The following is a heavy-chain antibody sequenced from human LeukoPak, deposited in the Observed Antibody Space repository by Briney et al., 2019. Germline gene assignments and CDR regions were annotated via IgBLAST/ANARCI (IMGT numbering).Heavy chain of an antibody. CDR3: ARRLLGYCSGGSCYSGYFQH. CDR1: GGSFSRSNW. CDR2: IYYSGST. Sequence: PSETLSLTCAVYGGSFSRSNWWSWVRQPPGKGLEWIGSIYYSGSTYYNPSLKSRVTISVDTSKNQFSLKLSSVTAADTAVYYCARRLLGYCSGGSCYSGYFQHWGQGTLVTVSS. D-gene: IGHD2-15*01. V-gene: IGHV4-4*02. J-gene: IGHJ1*01.